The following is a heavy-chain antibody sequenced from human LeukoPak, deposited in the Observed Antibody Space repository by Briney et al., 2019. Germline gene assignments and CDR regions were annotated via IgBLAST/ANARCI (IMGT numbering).Heavy chain of an antibody. CDR1: GGSISSYY. V-gene: IGHV4-59*12. Sequence: SETLSLTCTVSGGSISSYYWSWIRQPPGKGLEWIGYIYYSGSTNYNPSLKSRVTISVDTSKNQFSLKLSSVTAADTAVYYCARVGGRGGWPLTYYYYGMDVWGQGTTVTVSS. CDR3: ARVGGRGGWPLTYYYYGMDV. CDR2: IYYSGST. D-gene: IGHD3-16*01. J-gene: IGHJ6*02.